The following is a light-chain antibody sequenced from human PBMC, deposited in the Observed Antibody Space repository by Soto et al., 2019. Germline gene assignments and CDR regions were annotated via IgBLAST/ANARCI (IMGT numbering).Light chain of an antibody. CDR1: QGISTW. CDR2: GAS. Sequence: EIQMTQSPSSVSASVGDRVTITFRSSQGISTWLALYQQKAGKAPNLLILGASNFHSWGPSRVRGSGIGTNFTLTISSLQPEDFATYYCQQANSFPITFGQGTRLEIK. CDR3: QQANSFPIT. J-gene: IGKJ5*01. V-gene: IGKV1-12*01.